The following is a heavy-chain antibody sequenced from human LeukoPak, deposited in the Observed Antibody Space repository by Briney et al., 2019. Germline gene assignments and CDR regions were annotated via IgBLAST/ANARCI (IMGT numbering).Heavy chain of an antibody. CDR1: GSISSYY. D-gene: IGHD2-2*01. J-gene: IGHJ3*02. CDR3: ARQKCTSTSCLTKNAFDI. V-gene: IGHV4-4*09. CDR2: IYTSGST. Sequence: SETLSLTCTVSGSISSYYWSWIRQPPGKGLEWIGHIYTSGSTNYNPSLKSRVTISVDTSKNQFSLDLSSVTAADTAVYYCARQKCTSTSCLTKNAFDIWGQGTMVTVS.